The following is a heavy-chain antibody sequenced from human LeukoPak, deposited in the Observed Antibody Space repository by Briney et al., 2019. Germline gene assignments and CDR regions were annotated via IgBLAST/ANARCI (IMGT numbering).Heavy chain of an antibody. V-gene: IGHV4-4*07. CDR1: GGSISNYY. CDR2: IYTSGST. D-gene: IGHD1-26*01. Sequence: SETLSLTCTVSGGSISNYYWSWIRQPAGKGLEWVGRIYTSGSTNYNPSLKSRVTMSIDTSKNQFSLKVTSVTAADTAVYYCARGSGSYTPLDSWGQGTLVTVSS. J-gene: IGHJ4*02. CDR3: ARGSGSYTPLDS.